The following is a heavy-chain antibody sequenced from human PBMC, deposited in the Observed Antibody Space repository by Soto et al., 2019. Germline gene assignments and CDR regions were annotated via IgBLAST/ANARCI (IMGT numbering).Heavy chain of an antibody. CDR2: MNPNSGNT. CDR3: ARVYYYDSSGYGFDY. V-gene: IGHV1-8*02. J-gene: IGHJ4*02. Sequence: ASVKVSCKASGYTFTGYYMHWVRQATGQGLEWMGWMNPNSGNTGYAQKFQGRVTMTRNTSISTAYMELSSLRSEDTAVYYCARVYYYDSSGYGFDYWGQGTLVTVSS. CDR1: GYTFTGYY. D-gene: IGHD3-22*01.